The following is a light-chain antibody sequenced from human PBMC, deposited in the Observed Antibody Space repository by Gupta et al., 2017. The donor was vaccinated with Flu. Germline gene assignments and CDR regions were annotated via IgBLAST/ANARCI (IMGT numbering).Light chain of an antibody. V-gene: IGKV1-39*01. CDR2: AAC. CDR1: QIVSDY. CDR3: QHRDKTSRT. J-gene: IGKJ4*01. Sequence: PSSLSASVGDIVTITCRASQIVSDYLNWYQQKPGKAPVLHIYAACTLRSGVPSRFSGSGSGTDFPVTISRLQPEDFVTYYCQHRDKTSRTFGRGTKVDIK.